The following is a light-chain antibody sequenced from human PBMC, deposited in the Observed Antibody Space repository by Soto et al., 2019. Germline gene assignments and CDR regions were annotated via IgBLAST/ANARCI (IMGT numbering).Light chain of an antibody. CDR1: QSISSW. Sequence: DIQMTHSPSTLSASVLYIVTITFRASQSISSWLAWYQQKPGKAPKLLIYDASSLESGVPSRFSGSGSGTEFTLTISSLQPDDFATYYCQQYNSYSRTFGQGTKV. CDR3: QQYNSYSRT. CDR2: DAS. J-gene: IGKJ1*01. V-gene: IGKV1-5*01.